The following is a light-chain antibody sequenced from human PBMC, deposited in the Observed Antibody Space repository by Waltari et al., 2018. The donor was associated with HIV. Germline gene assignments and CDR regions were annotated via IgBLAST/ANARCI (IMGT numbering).Light chain of an antibody. J-gene: IGLJ1*01. CDR1: SSDVGGYNS. CDR2: EVS. Sequence: QSALTQPRSVSGSPGQSVTISCTGTSSDVGGYNSVSWYQQHPGKAPKLLIYEVSKWLSVVPDRFSGSKSGNTASLTISGLRADDEADYYCCSYGGTYNVFGTGTKVTIL. V-gene: IGLV2-11*01. CDR3: CSYGGTYNV.